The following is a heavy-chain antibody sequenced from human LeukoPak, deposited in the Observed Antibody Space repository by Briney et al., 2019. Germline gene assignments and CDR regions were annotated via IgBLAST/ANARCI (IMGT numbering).Heavy chain of an antibody. V-gene: IGHV3-48*02. CDR2: ITASGTAM. J-gene: IGHJ4*02. CDR1: GFTVSSNY. CDR3: ASSGSYRFDY. Sequence: PGGSLRLSCAASGFTVSSNYMSWVRQAPGKGLEWVSHITASGTAMFYADSVKGRFTISRDNAKNSLYLQMNSLRDEDTAVYYCASSGSYRFDYWGQGTLVTVS. D-gene: IGHD1-26*01.